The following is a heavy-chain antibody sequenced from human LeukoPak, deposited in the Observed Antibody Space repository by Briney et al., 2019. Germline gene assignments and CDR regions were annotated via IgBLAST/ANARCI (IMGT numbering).Heavy chain of an antibody. D-gene: IGHD3-22*01. J-gene: IGHJ4*02. CDR2: IYYSGST. Sequence: SETLSLTCTVSGGSISSSSYYWGWIRQPPGKGLEWIGSIYYSGSTYYNPSLKSRVTISVDTSKDLFSLKLSSVTAADTAVYYCARRGYYDSSGYYRYWGQGTLVTVSS. CDR3: ARRGYYDSSGYYRY. V-gene: IGHV4-39*01. CDR1: GGSISSSSYY.